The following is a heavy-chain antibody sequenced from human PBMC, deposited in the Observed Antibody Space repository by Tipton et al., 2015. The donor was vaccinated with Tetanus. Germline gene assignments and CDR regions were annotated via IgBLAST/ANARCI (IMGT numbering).Heavy chain of an antibody. J-gene: IGHJ2*01. V-gene: IGHV4-4*07. CDR1: GGSISSYY. CDR3: ARGGKPGLGSFDL. D-gene: IGHD1-14*01. CDR2: FYTTGST. Sequence: TLSLTCNVSGGSISSYYWNWIRQPAGKGLEWIGRFYTTGSTIYNPSLRSRVTMSVDTSKNQFSLTLSSVTAADTAVYYCARGGKPGLGSFDLWGRGTLVTVSS.